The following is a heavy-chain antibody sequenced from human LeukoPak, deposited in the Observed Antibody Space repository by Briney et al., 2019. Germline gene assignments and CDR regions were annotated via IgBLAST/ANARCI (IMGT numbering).Heavy chain of an antibody. J-gene: IGHJ4*02. D-gene: IGHD2-2*01. CDR2: INHSGST. CDR3: ARHARHAPFDY. Sequence: PSETLSLTCAVYGGSFSGYYWSWIRQPPGKGLEWIGEINHSGSTYYNPSLESRVTISVDTSKNQFSLKLSSVTAADTAVYYCARHARHAPFDYWGQGTLVTVST. V-gene: IGHV4-34*01. CDR1: GGSFSGYY.